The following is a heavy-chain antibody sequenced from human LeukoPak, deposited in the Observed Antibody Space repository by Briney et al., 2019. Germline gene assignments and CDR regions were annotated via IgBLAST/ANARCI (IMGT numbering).Heavy chain of an antibody. V-gene: IGHV3-30*18. D-gene: IGHD3-22*01. J-gene: IGHJ4*02. CDR1: GFTFSSYG. CDR2: ISYDGSNK. Sequence: GGSLRLPCAASGFTFSSYGMHWVRQAPGKGLEWVAVISYDGSNKYYADSVKGRFTISRDNSKNTLYLQMNSLRAEDTAVYYCAKDRSYYDSSGSPTFDYWGQGTLVTVSP. CDR3: AKDRSYYDSSGSPTFDY.